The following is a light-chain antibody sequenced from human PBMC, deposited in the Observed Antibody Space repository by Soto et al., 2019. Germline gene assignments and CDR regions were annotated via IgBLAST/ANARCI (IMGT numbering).Light chain of an antibody. V-gene: IGLV2-8*01. J-gene: IGLJ2*01. CDR1: SSDVGGYNY. CDR2: EVS. CDR3: SSYAGSNVV. Sequence: QSVLTQPPSASGSPGQSVTISCTGTSSDVGGYNYVSWYQQHPGKAPKLMIYEVSKRPSGVPDRFSGSKSGNTASLTVSGLQAEDEAHYYCSSYAGSNVVFGGGTKLTVL.